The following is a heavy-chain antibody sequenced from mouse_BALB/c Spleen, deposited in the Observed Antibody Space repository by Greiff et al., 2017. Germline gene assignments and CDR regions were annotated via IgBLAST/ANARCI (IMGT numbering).Heavy chain of an antibody. D-gene: IGHD2-4*01. V-gene: IGHV3-2*02. Sequence: EVQGVESGPGLVKPSQSLSLTCTVTGCSITSDYAWNWIRQFPGNKLEWMGYISYSGSTSYNPSLKSRISITRDTSKNQFFLQLNSVTTEDTATYYCATMITPFDYWGQGTTLTVSS. CDR1: GCSITSDYA. CDR3: ATMITPFDY. CDR2: ISYSGST. J-gene: IGHJ2*01.